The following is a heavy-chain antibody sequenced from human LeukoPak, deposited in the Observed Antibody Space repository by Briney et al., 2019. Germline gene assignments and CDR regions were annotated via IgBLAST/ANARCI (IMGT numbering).Heavy chain of an antibody. D-gene: IGHD6-19*01. J-gene: IGHJ4*02. CDR1: GFTVSSNY. CDR3: ARSSGWYTEFDY. Sequence: GGSLRLSCAASGFTVSSNYMSWVRRAPGKGLEWVSVIYSGGSTYYADSVKGRFTISRDNSKNTLYLQMNSLRAEDTAVYYCARSSGWYTEFDYWGQGTLVTVSS. CDR2: IYSGGST. V-gene: IGHV3-53*01.